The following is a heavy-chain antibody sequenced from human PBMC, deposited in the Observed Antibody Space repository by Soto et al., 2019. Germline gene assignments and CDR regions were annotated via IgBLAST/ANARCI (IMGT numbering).Heavy chain of an antibody. J-gene: IGHJ5*02. V-gene: IGHV4-59*01. CDR3: ARVVPGSRDGIKGFHWFEP. D-gene: IGHD2-15*01. CDR2: IYYNGST. CDR1: GGSINRYY. Sequence: PSETLSLTCTVSGGSINRYYWSWIRQAPGKGLEWIGYIYYNGSTNYNPSPKSRVTISVDTSKTSFSLKITFVTALDTAVDYCARVVPGSRDGIKGFHWFEPWGQGTLVNVFS.